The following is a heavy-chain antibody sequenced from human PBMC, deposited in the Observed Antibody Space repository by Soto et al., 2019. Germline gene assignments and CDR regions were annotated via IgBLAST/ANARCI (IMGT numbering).Heavy chain of an antibody. CDR2: INPNSGGT. V-gene: IGHV1-2*02. Sequence: ASVKVSCKASGYTFTGYYMHWLRQSPGQGLEWMGWINPNSGGTNYAQKFQGRVTMTRDTSTSTAYMELSRLRSDDTAVYYCARVLGYDYVWGSYRFDYWGQGTLVTAPQ. D-gene: IGHD3-16*02. CDR3: ARVLGYDYVWGSYRFDY. CDR1: GYTFTGYY. J-gene: IGHJ4*02.